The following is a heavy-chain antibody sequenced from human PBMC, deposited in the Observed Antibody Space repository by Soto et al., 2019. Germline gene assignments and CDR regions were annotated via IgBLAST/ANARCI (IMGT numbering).Heavy chain of an antibody. D-gene: IGHD3-3*01. CDR1: GFTFSSYE. CDR3: ARDYDDYGMDV. CDR2: ISSSGSTI. J-gene: IGHJ6*02. Sequence: EVQLVESGGGFVQPGGSLRLSCAASGFTFSSYEMNWVRQAPGKGLEWVSYISSSGSTIYYADSVKGRFTISRDNAKNSLYLQMNSLRAEDTAVYYCARDYDDYGMDVWGQGTTVTVSS. V-gene: IGHV3-48*03.